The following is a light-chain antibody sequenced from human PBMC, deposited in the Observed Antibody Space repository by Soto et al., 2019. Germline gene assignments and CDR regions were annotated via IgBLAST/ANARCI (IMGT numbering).Light chain of an antibody. CDR3: QQYYNTPLT. J-gene: IGKJ4*01. V-gene: IGKV4-1*01. CDR1: QSVLYSSNNKNC. CDR2: WAF. Sequence: DIVMTQSPDSLAVSLGERATINCKSSQSVLYSSNNKNCLAWYQQKPGQPPKLLISWAFTRESGVPDRFSGNGSGTDFTLTISSLQAEDVAVYYCQQYYNTPLTFGGGTKVEIK.